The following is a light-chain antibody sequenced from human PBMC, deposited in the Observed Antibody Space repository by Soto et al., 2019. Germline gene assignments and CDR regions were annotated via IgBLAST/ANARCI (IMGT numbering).Light chain of an antibody. CDR2: EGS. Sequence: QSALTQPASVSGSPGQSITISCIGTSSDVGNYNLVSWYQQHPGKAPKLMIYEGSKRPSGVSNRFSASKSGNTASLTISGLQAEDEADYYCCSYAGSSTYYVFGTGTKVTV. CDR1: SSDVGNYNL. J-gene: IGLJ1*01. CDR3: CSYAGSSTYYV. V-gene: IGLV2-23*01.